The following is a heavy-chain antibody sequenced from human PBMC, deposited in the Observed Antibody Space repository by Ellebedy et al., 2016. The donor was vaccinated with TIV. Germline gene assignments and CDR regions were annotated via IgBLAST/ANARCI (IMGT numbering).Heavy chain of an antibody. D-gene: IGHD1-20*01. J-gene: IGHJ3*02. CDR2: IHTGGDT. Sequence: GESLKISCAASGLTVSYTYMSWVRQAPGKGLEWVSVIHTGGDTYYADSVKGRFTISRDSSKNTLYLQMNSLRAEDTAVYYCARRITGTYGDDALDIWGQGTMVTFSS. CDR3: ARRITGTYGDDALDI. CDR1: GLTVSYTY. V-gene: IGHV3-53*01.